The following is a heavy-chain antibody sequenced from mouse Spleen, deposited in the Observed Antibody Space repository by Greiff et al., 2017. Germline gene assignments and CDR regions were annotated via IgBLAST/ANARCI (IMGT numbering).Heavy chain of an antibody. CDR2: ISYDGSN. Sequence: EVHLVESGPGLVKPSQSLSLTCSVTGYSITSGYYWNWIRQFPGNKLEWMGYISYDGSNNYNPSLKNRISITRDTSKNQFFLKLNSVTTEDTATYYCAPYGNYKFAYWGQGTLVTVSA. CDR1: GYSITSGYY. CDR3: APYGNYKFAY. V-gene: IGHV3-6*01. D-gene: IGHD2-10*02. J-gene: IGHJ3*01.